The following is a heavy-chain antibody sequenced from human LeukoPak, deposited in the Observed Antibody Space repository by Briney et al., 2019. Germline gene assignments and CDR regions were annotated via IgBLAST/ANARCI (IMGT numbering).Heavy chain of an antibody. CDR1: GFTFSSYA. CDR2: ISGSGGST. Sequence: QPGGSLRLSCAASGFTFSSYAMSWVRQAPGKGLEWVSAISGSGGSTYYADSVKGRFTISRDNSKTTLYLQMNSLRAEDTAVYYCAKHGARWLQSVDWFDPWGQGTLVTVSS. CDR3: AKHGARWLQSVDWFDP. V-gene: IGHV3-23*01. J-gene: IGHJ5*02. D-gene: IGHD5-24*01.